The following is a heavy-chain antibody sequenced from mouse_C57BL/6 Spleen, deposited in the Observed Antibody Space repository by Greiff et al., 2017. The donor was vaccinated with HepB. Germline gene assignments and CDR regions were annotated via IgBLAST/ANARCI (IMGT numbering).Heavy chain of an antibody. V-gene: IGHV1-82*01. D-gene: IGHD2-4*01. Sequence: QVQLQQSGPELVKPGASVKISCKASGYAFSSSWMNWVKQRPGKGLEWIGRIYPGDGDTNYNGKFKGKATLTADKSSSTAYMQLSSLTSEDAAVYCCASGRGYDYGWFAYWGQGTLVTVSA. CDR2: IYPGDGDT. CDR1: GYAFSSSW. CDR3: ASGRGYDYGWFAY. J-gene: IGHJ3*01.